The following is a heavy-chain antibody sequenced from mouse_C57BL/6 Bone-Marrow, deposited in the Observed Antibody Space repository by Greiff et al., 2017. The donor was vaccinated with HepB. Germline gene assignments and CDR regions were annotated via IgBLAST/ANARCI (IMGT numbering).Heavy chain of an antibody. D-gene: IGHD1-1*01. CDR2: IHPSDSDT. CDR3: AMGTTVVADY. J-gene: IGHJ2*01. V-gene: IGHV1-74*01. Sequence: VQLQQPGAELVKPGDSVKVSCKASGYTFTSYWMHWVKQRPGQGLEWIGRIHPSDSDTNYNPKFKGKATLTVEKSSSTAYLQLSSLTSEDSAVYYCAMGTTVVADYWGQGTTLTVSS. CDR1: GYTFTSYW.